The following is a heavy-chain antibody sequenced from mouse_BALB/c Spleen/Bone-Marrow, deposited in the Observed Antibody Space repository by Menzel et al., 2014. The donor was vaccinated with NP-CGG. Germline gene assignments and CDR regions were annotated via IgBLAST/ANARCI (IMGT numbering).Heavy chain of an antibody. CDR2: ISSGGGST. V-gene: IGHV5-12-1*01. CDR1: GFAFSSYD. J-gene: IGHJ3*01. D-gene: IGHD1-1*01. Sequence: EVQLQQSEGGLVKPGGSLKLSCAASGFAFSSYDMSWVRQTPEKRLEWVAYISSGGGSTYYSDTVKGRFTISRDNAKNTLYLQMSSLKSEDTAMYYCARQILRGFAYWGQGTLVTASA. CDR3: ARQILRGFAY.